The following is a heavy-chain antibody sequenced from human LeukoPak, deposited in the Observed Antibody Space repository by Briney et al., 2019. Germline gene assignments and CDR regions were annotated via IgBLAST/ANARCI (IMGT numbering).Heavy chain of an antibody. V-gene: IGHV3-30*02. Sequence: PGGSLRLSCAASGFTFSSYGMHWVRQAPGKGLEWVAFIRCDGSNKYYADSVKGRFTISRDNSKNTLYLQMKSLRAEDTAVYYWEKAESGADAFDIWGQGTMVTVSS. CDR1: GFTFSSYG. CDR3: EKAESGADAFDI. J-gene: IGHJ3*02. CDR2: IRCDGSNK. D-gene: IGHD1-26*01.